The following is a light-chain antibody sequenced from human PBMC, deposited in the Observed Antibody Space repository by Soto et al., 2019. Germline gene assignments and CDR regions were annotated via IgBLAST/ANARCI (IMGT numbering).Light chain of an antibody. CDR1: QSVSYSY. J-gene: IGKJ1*01. CDR3: QQYCSSPWT. V-gene: IGKV3-20*01. CDR2: GAS. Sequence: EIVLTQSPGTLSLSAGERATLSCRASQSVSYSYLAWYHQKPGQAPRLLIYGASSRATGTPDRFSGSGSGTDFSLTISRLEPEDFAVYYCQQYCSSPWTFGRGTKMEIK.